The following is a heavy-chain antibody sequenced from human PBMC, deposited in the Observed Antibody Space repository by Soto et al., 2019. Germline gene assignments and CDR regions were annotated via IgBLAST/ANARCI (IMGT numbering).Heavy chain of an antibody. CDR2: IKQDGSQT. CDR1: GFTFSTYW. D-gene: IGHD6-6*01. Sequence: EVQLVESGGGLVQPGGSLRLSCAASGFTFSTYWMTWVRQVPGKGLEWVANIKQDGSQTNYVDSVMGRFTISRDNANNSLYLQMYSLRVEAAAVYYCARDLSQKYGTYWVDAFDFWGQGTVVTVSS. J-gene: IGHJ3*01. V-gene: IGHV3-7*05. CDR3: ARDLSQKYGTYWVDAFDF.